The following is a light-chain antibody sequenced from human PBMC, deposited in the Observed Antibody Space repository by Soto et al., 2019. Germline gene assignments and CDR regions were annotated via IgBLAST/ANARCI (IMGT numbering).Light chain of an antibody. CDR3: QKYNSALWT. Sequence: DIQMTQSPSTLSASVGDRVTITCRASQSISSWLAWYQQEPGKAPKLLIYKASSLESGVPSRFSGSGSGTDFTLTISSLQPEDVATYYCQKYNSALWTFGQGTKVEIK. V-gene: IGKV1-5*03. CDR2: KAS. J-gene: IGKJ1*01. CDR1: QSISSW.